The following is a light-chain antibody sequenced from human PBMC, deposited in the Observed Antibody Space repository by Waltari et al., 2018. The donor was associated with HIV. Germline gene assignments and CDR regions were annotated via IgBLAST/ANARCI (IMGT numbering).Light chain of an antibody. V-gene: IGLV1-44*01. CDR3: QSYDRTRDSRV. Sequence: QSVLTQPPSASGTPGQRVTISCSGSSSNIGSNTVNWCQQLPGTAPKLLIYSNNQRPSGVPDRFSGSKSGTSASLTVLRLQLEDEAYYYCQSYDRTRDSRVFGGGSKLTVL. CDR2: SNN. J-gene: IGLJ3*02. CDR1: SSNIGSNT.